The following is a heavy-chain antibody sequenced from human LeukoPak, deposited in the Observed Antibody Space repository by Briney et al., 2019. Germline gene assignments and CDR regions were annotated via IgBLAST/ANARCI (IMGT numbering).Heavy chain of an antibody. CDR1: GFTFNSYG. J-gene: IGHJ4*02. CDR2: ISYDGSNK. Sequence: GRSLRLSCAASGFTFNSYGMHWVRQAPGRGLEWVAVISYDGSNKYYGDSVKGRFTISRDNSKNTLDLQMNSLGAEDTAVYYCAKDGLVGSYYGQWIDFWGQGTLVTVSS. D-gene: IGHD1-26*01. V-gene: IGHV3-30*18. CDR3: AKDGLVGSYYGQWIDF.